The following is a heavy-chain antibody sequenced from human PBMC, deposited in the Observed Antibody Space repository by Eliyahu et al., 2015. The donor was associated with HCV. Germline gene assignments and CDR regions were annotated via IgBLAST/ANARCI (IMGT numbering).Heavy chain of an antibody. CDR1: GFTFXSYA. Sequence: EVQLLESGGGLVQPGGSLRLSCXAXGFTFXSYAXSWVRQAPGKGLEWVSVISGSGGSTYYADSVKGRFTISRDNSKNTLYLQMNSLRAEDTAVYYCAKSLSLPFYSNPGGYSDYWGQGTLVTVSS. D-gene: IGHD4-11*01. CDR2: ISGSGGST. CDR3: AKSLSLPFYSNPGGYSDY. V-gene: IGHV3-23*01. J-gene: IGHJ4*02.